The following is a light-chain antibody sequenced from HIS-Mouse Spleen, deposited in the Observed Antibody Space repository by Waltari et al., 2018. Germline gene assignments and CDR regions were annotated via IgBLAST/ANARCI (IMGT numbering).Light chain of an antibody. CDR3: CSDAGSSTWV. Sequence: QSALTQPASVSGSPGQSITISCPGTRSDDGNLNLVPWYPQHPGKAPKLMIDEGSKRPSGVSNRFSGSKSGNTASLTISGLQAEDEADYYCCSDAGSSTWVFGGGTKLTVL. J-gene: IGLJ3*02. CDR2: EGS. CDR1: RSDDGNLNL. V-gene: IGLV2-23*01.